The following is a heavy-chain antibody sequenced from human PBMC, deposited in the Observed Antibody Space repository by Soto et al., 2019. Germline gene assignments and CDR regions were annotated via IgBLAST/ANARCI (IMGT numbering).Heavy chain of an antibody. CDR1: GYSFTSYC. Sequence: GESLNISCKVSGYSFTSYCMSWVRQMPGKGLEWMGRIDPSDSYTNYSPSFQGHVTISADKSISTAYLQWSSLKASDTAMYYCARQRSLEWLLFGMDVWGQGTTVTVSS. CDR2: IDPSDSYT. J-gene: IGHJ6*02. CDR3: ARQRSLEWLLFGMDV. D-gene: IGHD3-3*01. V-gene: IGHV5-10-1*01.